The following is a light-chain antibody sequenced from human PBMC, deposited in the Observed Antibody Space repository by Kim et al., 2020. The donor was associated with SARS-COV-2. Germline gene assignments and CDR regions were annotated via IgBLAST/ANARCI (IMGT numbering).Light chain of an antibody. V-gene: IGLV1-44*01. J-gene: IGLJ3*02. CDR1: SSNIGSNT. Sequence: QSVLTQPPSASGTPGQRVTISCSGSSSNIGSNTVNWYQQLPGTAPKLLIYSNNQQPSGVPDRFSGSKSGTSASLAISGLQSEDEVDYYCAAWDDSLNGWVFGGGTQLTVL. CDR2: SNN. CDR3: AAWDDSLNGWV.